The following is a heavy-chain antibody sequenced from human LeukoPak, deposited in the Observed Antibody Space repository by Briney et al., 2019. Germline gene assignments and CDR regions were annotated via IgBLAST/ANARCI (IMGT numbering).Heavy chain of an antibody. J-gene: IGHJ4*02. CDR3: AREPFRVYYFDY. D-gene: IGHD2/OR15-2a*01. CDR2: IYYSGST. V-gene: IGHV4-61*01. CDR1: GGSVSSGSYY. Sequence: PSETLSLTCTVSGGSVSSGSYYWSWIRQPPGKGLEWIGYIYYSGSTNYNPSLKSRVTISVDTSKNQFSLKLSPVTAADTAVYYCAREPFRVYYFDYWGQGTLVTVSS.